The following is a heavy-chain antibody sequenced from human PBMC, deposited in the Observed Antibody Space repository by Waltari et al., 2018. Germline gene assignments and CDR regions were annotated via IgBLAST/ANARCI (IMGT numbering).Heavy chain of an antibody. Sequence: QVQLQESGPGLVQPSETLSLTCPVSGASSRSSYWNWIRQPAGKGLEWIGRFYASGSADYNPSLKSRVTMSVDTSKNQFSLKLSSVTTADTAVYYCARHPNRYFDLWGRGTLVTVSS. CDR3: ARHPNRYFDL. V-gene: IGHV4-4*07. CDR2: FYASGSA. J-gene: IGHJ2*01. CDR1: GASSRSSY.